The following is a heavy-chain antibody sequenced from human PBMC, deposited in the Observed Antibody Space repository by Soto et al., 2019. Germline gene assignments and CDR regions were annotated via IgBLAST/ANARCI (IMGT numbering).Heavy chain of an antibody. CDR3: ARDQSDSGGMDV. CDR2: IYYSGST. J-gene: IGHJ6*02. CDR1: GGSISSFY. D-gene: IGHD2-21*02. V-gene: IGHV4-59*01. Sequence: PSETLSLTCTVSGGSISSFYWSRIRQPPGKGPEWIGYIYYSGSTNYNPSLKSRVTISVDTSRNQFSLRLSSLTAADTAVYYCARDQSDSGGMDVWGQGTTVTVSS.